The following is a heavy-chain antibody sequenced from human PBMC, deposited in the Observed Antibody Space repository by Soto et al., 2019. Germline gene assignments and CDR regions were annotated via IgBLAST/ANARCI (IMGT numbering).Heavy chain of an antibody. CDR2: IHSDGSST. CDR3: ARGDRGDFDL. Sequence: EVQLVESGGGLVRPGGSLRLSCAASGFTFSYYWMHWVRQAPGKGLVWVSRIHSDGSSTTYADFVKGRFIISRDNARNTGDLQMNSVRVEDEAVYYCARGDRGDFDLGGQGTVVTVSS. D-gene: IGHD7-27*01. V-gene: IGHV3-74*01. J-gene: IGHJ3*01. CDR1: GFTFSYYW.